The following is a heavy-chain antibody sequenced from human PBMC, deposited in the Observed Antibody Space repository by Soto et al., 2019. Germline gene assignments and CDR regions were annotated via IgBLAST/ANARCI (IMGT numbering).Heavy chain of an antibody. CDR1: GFSLTQYW. J-gene: IGHJ4*02. Sequence: EVQLVESGGGLVQSGGSLRLSCIASGFSLTQYWMSWVRQTPRKGLEWVAKINEDGTKRDYMESVEGRFTISRDNAKNSVPLQMNSLRADDTAVYFCTRWDGRCSGGSCFFDSWGQGTLVTVSS. D-gene: IGHD2-15*01. V-gene: IGHV3-7*01. CDR2: INEDGTKR. CDR3: TRWDGRCSGGSCFFDS.